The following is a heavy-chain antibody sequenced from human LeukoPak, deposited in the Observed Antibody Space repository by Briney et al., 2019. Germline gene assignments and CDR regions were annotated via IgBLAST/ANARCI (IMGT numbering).Heavy chain of an antibody. V-gene: IGHV4-39*01. CDR1: GGSISSSSYY. Sequence: SETLSLTCTVSGGSISSSSYYWGWIRQPPGKGLEWIGSIYYSGSTYYNPSLKSRVTISVDTSKNQFPLKLSSVTAADTAVYYCARLADHYFDYWGQGTLVTVSS. J-gene: IGHJ4*02. CDR3: ARLADHYFDY. CDR2: IYYSGST.